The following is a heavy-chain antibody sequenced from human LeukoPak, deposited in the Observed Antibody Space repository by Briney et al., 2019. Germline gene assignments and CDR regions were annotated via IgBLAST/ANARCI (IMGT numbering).Heavy chain of an antibody. Sequence: SETLSLTCTVSGGSISSYYWSWIRQPPGKGLEWIGYIYYSGSTNYNPSLKSRVTISLDTSKKQFSLNLSSVTAADTAVYYCAREGGSHWGLYYYMDVWGKGTTVTVSS. CDR3: AREGGSHWGLYYYMDV. CDR1: GGSISSYY. J-gene: IGHJ6*03. D-gene: IGHD3-16*01. CDR2: IYYSGST. V-gene: IGHV4-59*01.